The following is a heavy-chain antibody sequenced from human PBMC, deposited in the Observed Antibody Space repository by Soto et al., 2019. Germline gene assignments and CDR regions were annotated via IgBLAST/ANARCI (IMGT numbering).Heavy chain of an antibody. CDR2: TSGSGDTT. Sequence: XGSLRLSCEASGFTFTRYAMSWVRQAPGKGLEWVSATSGSGDTTYYADSVKGRFTISRDNSEKRLYLQMNSLRAEDTAVYYCAQMVHGGYVSYFDSWGQGTLVTVSS. D-gene: IGHD5-12*01. V-gene: IGHV3-23*01. CDR1: GFTFTRYA. CDR3: AQMVHGGYVSYFDS. J-gene: IGHJ4*02.